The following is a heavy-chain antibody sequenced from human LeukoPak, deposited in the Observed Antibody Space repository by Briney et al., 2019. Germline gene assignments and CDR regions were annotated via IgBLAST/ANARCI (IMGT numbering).Heavy chain of an antibody. Sequence: PSETLSLTCTVSGGSISSSSYYWGWIRQPPGKGLEWIGSIYYSGSTYYNPPLKSRVTISVDTSKNQFSLKLSSVTAADTAVYYCARVVMVRGAPQYYFDYWGQGTLVTVSS. V-gene: IGHV4-39*07. CDR3: ARVVMVRGAPQYYFDY. CDR1: GGSISSSSYY. D-gene: IGHD3-10*01. J-gene: IGHJ4*02. CDR2: IYYSGST.